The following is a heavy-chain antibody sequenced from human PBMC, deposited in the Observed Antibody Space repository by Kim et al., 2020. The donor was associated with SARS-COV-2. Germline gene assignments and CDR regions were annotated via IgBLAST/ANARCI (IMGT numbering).Heavy chain of an antibody. CDR3: ASEVVMVGYYYVMDV. D-gene: IGHD3-22*01. Sequence: DSVKGRLTISRDNAKNMLYLQMNSLRAEDTAVYYCASEVVMVGYYYVMDVWGQGTTVTVSS. J-gene: IGHJ6*02. V-gene: IGHV3-74*01.